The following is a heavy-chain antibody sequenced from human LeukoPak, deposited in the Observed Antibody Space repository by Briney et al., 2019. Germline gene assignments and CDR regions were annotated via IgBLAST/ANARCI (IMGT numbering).Heavy chain of an antibody. CDR2: INPSGGST. CDR3: AIYNAREIFDY. V-gene: IGHV1-46*01. D-gene: IGHD3-10*01. CDR1: GGTFSSYA. J-gene: IGHJ4*02. Sequence: GASVKVSCKASGGTFSSYAISWVRQAPGQGLEWMGIINPSGGSTSYAQKFQGRVTMTRNTSISTAYMELSSLRSEDTAVYYCAIYNAREIFDYWGQGTLVTVSS.